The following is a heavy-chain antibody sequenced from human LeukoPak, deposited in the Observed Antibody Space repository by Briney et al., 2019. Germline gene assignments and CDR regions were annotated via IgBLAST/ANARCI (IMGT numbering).Heavy chain of an antibody. CDR3: ASRSSTSGQHYYYYYMDV. J-gene: IGHJ6*03. V-gene: IGHV4-38-2*02. CDR2: IYHSGST. CDR1: GYSISSGYH. D-gene: IGHD2-2*01. Sequence: SETLSLTCTVSGYSISSGYHWGWIRQPPGKGLEWIGSIYHSGSTYYNPSLKSRVTISVDTSKNQFSLKLSSVSAADTAVYYCASRSSTSGQHYYYYYMDVWGKGTTVTISS.